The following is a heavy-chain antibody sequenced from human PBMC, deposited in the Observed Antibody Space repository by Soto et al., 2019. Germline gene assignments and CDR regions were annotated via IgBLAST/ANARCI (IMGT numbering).Heavy chain of an antibody. CDR2: MNPNSGNT. CDR1: GYTFTSYD. V-gene: IGHV1-8*01. J-gene: IGHJ4*02. CDR3: ARRYQAFGKYYFDY. Sequence: QVQLVQSGAEVKKPGASVKVSCKASGYTFTSYDINWVRQAPGQGREWMGWMNPNSGNTGYAQKFQGRVTMTRNTSISTDYMELSSLRSEDTAVYYCARRYQAFGKYYFDYWGQGTLVTVSS. D-gene: IGHD3-10*01.